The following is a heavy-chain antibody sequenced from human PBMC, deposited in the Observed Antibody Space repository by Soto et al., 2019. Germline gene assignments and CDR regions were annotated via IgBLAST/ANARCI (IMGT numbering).Heavy chain of an antibody. CDR3: ARVDFMITFGGVIDSSIDY. Sequence: GGSLRLSCAASGFTFSSYSMNWVRQAPGKGLEWVSYISSSSSTIYYADSVKGRFTISRDNAKNSLYLQMNSLRAEDTAVYYCARVDFMITFGGVIDSSIDYWGQGTLVTVSS. CDR1: GFTFSSYS. CDR2: ISSSSSTI. V-gene: IGHV3-48*01. D-gene: IGHD3-16*02. J-gene: IGHJ4*02.